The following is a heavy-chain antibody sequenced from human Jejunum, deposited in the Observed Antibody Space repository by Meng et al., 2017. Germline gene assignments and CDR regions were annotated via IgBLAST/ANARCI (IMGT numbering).Heavy chain of an antibody. D-gene: IGHD3-10*01. CDR2: MLYSGTT. Sequence: AETLSLTCTVSGFSISNENYFWAWVRQPPGKGREWIGGMLYSGTTFNNTSLKSRFSMSGDTSKNQFSLRLSSVTAEDTAVYYCARGVHPNSGNLGYWGQGTLVTVSS. CDR1: GFSISNENYF. J-gene: IGHJ4*02. CDR3: ARGVHPNSGNLGY. V-gene: IGHV4-39*07.